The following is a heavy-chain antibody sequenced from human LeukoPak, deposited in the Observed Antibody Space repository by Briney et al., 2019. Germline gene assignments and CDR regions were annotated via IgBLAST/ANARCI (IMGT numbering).Heavy chain of an antibody. J-gene: IGHJ4*02. D-gene: IGHD4-17*01. Sequence: QSGGSLRLSCAASGFTFSSYDMHWVRQATGKGLEWVSAIGTAGDPYYPGSVKGRFTISGENAKNSLYLRMNSLRAGDTAVYYCARSSGDFLFDYWGQGTLVTVSS. CDR1: GFTFSSYD. CDR3: ARSSGDFLFDY. CDR2: IGTAGDP. V-gene: IGHV3-13*05.